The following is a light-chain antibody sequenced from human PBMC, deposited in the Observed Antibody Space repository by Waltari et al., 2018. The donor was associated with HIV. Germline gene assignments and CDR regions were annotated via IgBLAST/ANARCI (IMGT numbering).Light chain of an antibody. CDR1: SSDVGSYNL. CDR2: EVS. Sequence: QSALPQPASVSGSPGQSITISCTGTSSDVGSYNLVSWYQQHPGKAPKLMIYEVSNRPSGVSNRFSGSKSGNTASLTISGLQAEDEADYYCCSYAGSSTPYVFGTGTKVTVL. CDR3: CSYAGSSTPYV. J-gene: IGLJ1*01. V-gene: IGLV2-23*02.